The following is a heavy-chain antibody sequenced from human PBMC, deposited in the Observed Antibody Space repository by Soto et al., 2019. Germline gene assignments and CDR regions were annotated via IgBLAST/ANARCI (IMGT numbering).Heavy chain of an antibody. CDR2: IYSGGST. D-gene: IGHD2-15*01. CDR1: GFTVSSNY. V-gene: IGHV3-53*01. J-gene: IGHJ6*02. Sequence: GGSLRLSCAASGFTVSSNYMSWVRQAPGKGLEWVSVIYSGGSTYYADSVKGRFTISRDNSKNTLYLQMNSLRAEDTAVYYCAREGGVYCSGGSCYSDYGMDVWGQGTTVTVSS. CDR3: AREGGVYCSGGSCYSDYGMDV.